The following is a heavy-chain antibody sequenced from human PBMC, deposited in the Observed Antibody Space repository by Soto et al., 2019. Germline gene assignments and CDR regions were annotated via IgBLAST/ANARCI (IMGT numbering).Heavy chain of an antibody. CDR2: IYNSVNT. J-gene: IGHJ4*02. D-gene: IGHD3-10*01. CDR3: ARGPSGDKVDY. V-gene: IGHV4-30-4*01. Sequence: QVQLQEPRPGLVEPSQTLSLTCTVSGDSISNGYYTWSWIRQPPGKDLEWIGHIYNSVNTYSNPSLKSRVTISADTSKNQFSLKLSSVTAADTAVYYCARGPSGDKVDYWGQGTLVTVSS. CDR1: GDSISNGYYT.